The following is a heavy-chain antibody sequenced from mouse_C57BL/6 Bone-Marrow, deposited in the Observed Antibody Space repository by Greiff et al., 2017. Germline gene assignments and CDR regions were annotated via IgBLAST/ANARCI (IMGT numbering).Heavy chain of an antibody. V-gene: IGHV1-59*01. CDR3: ARAHYYGSHYYYAMDY. J-gene: IGHJ4*01. D-gene: IGHD1-1*01. CDR1: GYTFTSYW. CDR2: IDPSDSYT. Sequence: VQLQQSGAELVRPGTSVKLSCKASGYTFTSYWMHWVKQRPGQGLEWIGLIDPSDSYTNYNQKFKGKATLTVDTSSSTAYMQLSSLTSEDSAVYYCARAHYYGSHYYYAMDYWGQGTSVTVSS.